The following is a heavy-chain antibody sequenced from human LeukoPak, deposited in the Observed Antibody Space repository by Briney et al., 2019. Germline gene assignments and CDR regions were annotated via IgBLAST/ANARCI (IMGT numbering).Heavy chain of an antibody. D-gene: IGHD3-3*01. CDR2: IIPIFGTA. J-gene: IGHJ6*03. V-gene: IGHV1-69*01. CDR1: GGTFSSYA. Sequence: ASVKVSCKASGGTFSSYAISWVRQAPGQGLEWMGGIIPIFGTANYAQKFQGRVTITADESTSTAYMELSSLRSEDTAVYYCARANVTIFGVVIMDAPYYYMDVWGKGTTVTVSS. CDR3: ARANVTIFGVVIMDAPYYYMDV.